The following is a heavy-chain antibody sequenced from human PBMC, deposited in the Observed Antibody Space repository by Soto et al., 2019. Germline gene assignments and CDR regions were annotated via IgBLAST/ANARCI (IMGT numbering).Heavy chain of an antibody. CDR2: INAGNGNT. V-gene: IGHV1-3*01. CDR3: AGRRDGYNQEPYYYYYGMDV. Sequence: ASVKVSCKASGYTFTSYAMHWVRQAPGQRLEWMGWINAGNGNTKYSQKFQGRVTITRDTSASTAYMELSSLRSEDTAVYYCAGRRDGYNQEPYYYYYGMDVWGQGTTVTVSS. J-gene: IGHJ6*02. D-gene: IGHD5-12*01. CDR1: GYTFTSYA.